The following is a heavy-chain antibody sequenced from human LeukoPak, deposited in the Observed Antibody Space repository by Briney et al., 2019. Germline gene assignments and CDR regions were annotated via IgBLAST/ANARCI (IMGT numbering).Heavy chain of an antibody. J-gene: IGHJ5*02. V-gene: IGHV4-39*07. Sequence: SETLSLTCTVSGGSISSSSYYWGWIRQPPGKGLEWIGSIYYSGSTYYNPSLKSRVTISVDKSKNQFSLKLSSVTAADTAVYYCAREGTVRGVIRPLVDWFDPWGQGTLVTVSS. CDR2: IYYSGST. D-gene: IGHD3-10*01. CDR3: AREGTVRGVIRPLVDWFDP. CDR1: GGSISSSSYY.